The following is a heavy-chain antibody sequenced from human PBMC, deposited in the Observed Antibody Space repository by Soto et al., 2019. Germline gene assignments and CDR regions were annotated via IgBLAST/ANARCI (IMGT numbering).Heavy chain of an antibody. J-gene: IGHJ4*02. CDR2: IYYTGNT. Sequence: PSETLSLTCTVSGGSISSYYWTWIRQPPGKGLEWIGYIYYTGNTNYNPSLKSRVTISVDTSKNQFSLKLSSVTAADTAVYSCARTPWDGYTGYYFDYWGQGTLVTVSS. CDR3: ARTPWDGYTGYYFDY. D-gene: IGHD5-18*01. CDR1: GGSISSYY. V-gene: IGHV4-59*01.